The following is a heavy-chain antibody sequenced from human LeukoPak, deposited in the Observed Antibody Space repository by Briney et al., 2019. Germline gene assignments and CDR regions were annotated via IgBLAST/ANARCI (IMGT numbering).Heavy chain of an antibody. CDR2: ISSSSSCI. J-gene: IGHJ5*01. CDR1: GFTFSSYS. V-gene: IGHV3-21*01. Sequence: GGSLRLSCAASGFTFSSYSMNWGRQAPGKGLEWVSSISSSSSCIYYADSLKGRFTISRHNAKKSVYLQMNSLRAEDTAVYYCARGALDAATPFDSWGQGTLVTVSS. D-gene: IGHD2-15*01. CDR3: ARGALDAATPFDS.